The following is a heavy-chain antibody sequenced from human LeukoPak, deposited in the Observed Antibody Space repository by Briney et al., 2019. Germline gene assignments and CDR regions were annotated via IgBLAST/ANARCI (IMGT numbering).Heavy chain of an antibody. CDR2: IYYSGST. D-gene: IGHD4-23*01. CDR1: GGSISSISSNNYH. CDR3: AREMGVVTAHGIDV. Sequence: SETLSLTCIVSGGSISSISSNNYHWGWIRQPPGQGLEWIGSIYYSGSTYYNPSLKSRVTISVDTSKNQFSLKLSSVTAADTALYYCAREMGVVTAHGIDVWGQGTTVTVSS. V-gene: IGHV4-39*02. J-gene: IGHJ6*02.